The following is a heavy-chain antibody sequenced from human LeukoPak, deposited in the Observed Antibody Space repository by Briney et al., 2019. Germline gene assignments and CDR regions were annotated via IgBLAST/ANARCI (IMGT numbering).Heavy chain of an antibody. V-gene: IGHV1-69*04. CDR1: GGTFSSYA. Sequence: SVKVSCKASGGTFSSYAISWVRQAPGQGLEWMGRIIPILGIANYAQKFQGRVTITADKSTSTAYMELSSLRSEETAVYYCEGDGVVTARSVDYWGQGTLVTVSS. D-gene: IGHD5-18*01. J-gene: IGHJ4*02. CDR3: EGDGVVTARSVDY. CDR2: IIPILGIA.